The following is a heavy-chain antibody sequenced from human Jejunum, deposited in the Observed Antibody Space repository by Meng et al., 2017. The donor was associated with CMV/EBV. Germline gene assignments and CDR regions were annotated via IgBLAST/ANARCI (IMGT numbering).Heavy chain of an antibody. Sequence: ASGFNFRKEEMSWVRQSPRKGLEWLSYSTSSGDRTDYAGSVRGRFVISRDNAKNSLYLQMNYLTAEDTAVYYCASNLGQWLSWFDPWGQGTLVTVSS. CDR1: GFNFRKEE. CDR2: STSSGDRT. V-gene: IGHV3-48*03. D-gene: IGHD5-12*01. J-gene: IGHJ5*02. CDR3: ASNLGQWLSWFDP.